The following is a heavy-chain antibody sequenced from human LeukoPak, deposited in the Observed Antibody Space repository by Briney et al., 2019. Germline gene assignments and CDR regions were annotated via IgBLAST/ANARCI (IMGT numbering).Heavy chain of an antibody. J-gene: IGHJ4*02. CDR1: GFTFDDYA. D-gene: IGHD3-10*01. CDR3: ARDGEHVLAHDY. CDR2: IHRDGST. V-gene: IGHV3-66*01. Sequence: GGSLRLSCAASGFTFDDYAMHWVRQAPGKGLEWVSIIHRDGSTYYADSVKGRFTTSRDNSKNTLYIQMNSLRAEDTGVYYCARDGEHVLAHDYWGQGTLVTVSS.